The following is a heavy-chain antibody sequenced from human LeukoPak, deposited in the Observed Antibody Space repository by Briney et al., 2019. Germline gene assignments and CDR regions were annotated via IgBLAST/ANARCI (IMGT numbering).Heavy chain of an antibody. CDR3: ARDDATVVTTRYYFDY. CDR1: GGSISSNSYY. D-gene: IGHD4-23*01. Sequence: PSETLSLTCTVSGGSISSNSYYWGWIRQPPGKGLEWIGTIHYSGSTYFNPSLKSRVTISVDTSKNQFSLKLTSVTAADTAVYYCARDDATVVTTRYYFDYWGQGTLVTVSS. J-gene: IGHJ4*02. CDR2: IHYSGST. V-gene: IGHV4-39*07.